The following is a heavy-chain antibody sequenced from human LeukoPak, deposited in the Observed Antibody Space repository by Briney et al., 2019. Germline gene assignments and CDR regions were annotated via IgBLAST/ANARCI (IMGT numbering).Heavy chain of an antibody. Sequence: SETLSLTCTVSGGSISSGGYYWSWIRQHPGKGVEWIGYIYYSGSTYYNPSLKSRVTISVDTSKNQFSLKLSSVTAADTAVYYCARGLIPATDNYFDYWGQGTLVTVSS. CDR2: IYYSGST. CDR3: ARGLIPATDNYFDY. J-gene: IGHJ4*02. D-gene: IGHD2-2*01. V-gene: IGHV4-31*03. CDR1: GGSISSGGYY.